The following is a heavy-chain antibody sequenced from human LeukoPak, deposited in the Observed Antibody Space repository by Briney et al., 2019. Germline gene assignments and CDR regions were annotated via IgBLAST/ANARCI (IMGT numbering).Heavy chain of an antibody. CDR3: ARIHMLATGAFDS. D-gene: IGHD1-26*01. Sequence: GSLRLSCAASGFTFTTYWMSWVRQAPGKGLEWVASIKPDGSEKQYVDSVKGRFTNSRDNAKNSLYLQMNSLRAEDTAIYYCARIHMLATGAFDSWGQGTLVTVSS. V-gene: IGHV3-7*01. CDR1: GFTFTTYW. CDR2: IKPDGSEK. J-gene: IGHJ4*02.